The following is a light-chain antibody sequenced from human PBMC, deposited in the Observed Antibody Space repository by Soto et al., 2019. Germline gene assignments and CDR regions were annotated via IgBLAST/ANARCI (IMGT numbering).Light chain of an antibody. CDR1: QSVSSSY. Sequence: EIVLTQSPGTLSLSPGERATLSCRASQSVSSSYLAWYQQKPGQAPRLLIYGASSRATGIPDRFSGSGSVTDFTINISRLEPEDFAVYYCQQYGSSPFTFGPGTKVDIK. CDR2: GAS. CDR3: QQYGSSPFT. J-gene: IGKJ3*01. V-gene: IGKV3-20*01.